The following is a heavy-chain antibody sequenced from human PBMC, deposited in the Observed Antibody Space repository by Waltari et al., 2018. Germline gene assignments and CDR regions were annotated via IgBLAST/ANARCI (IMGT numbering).Heavy chain of an antibody. Sequence: EVQLLESGGGLVQPGGSLRLSCAASGITFRSYAMSWVRQTPGKGREGVSAISGSGGITNDAASVNGRVTISRDNSKHTLYLQMNSLRAEDTAVYYCAKPRSDSSSWDAVDIWGQGTMVTVSS. CDR2: ISGSGGIT. V-gene: IGHV3-23*01. CDR3: AKPRSDSSSWDAVDI. D-gene: IGHD6-13*01. J-gene: IGHJ3*02. CDR1: GITFRSYA.